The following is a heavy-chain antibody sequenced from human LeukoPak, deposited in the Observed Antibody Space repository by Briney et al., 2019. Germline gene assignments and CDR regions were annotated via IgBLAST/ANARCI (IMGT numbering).Heavy chain of an antibody. CDR1: GYTFTGYY. CDR3: ARIVCSSTSCYTSYFDY. V-gene: IGHV1-2*02. CDR2: INPNGGGT. Sequence: ASVKVSCKASGYTFTGYYMHWVRQAPGQGLEWMGWINPNGGGTNYAQKFQGRVTMTRDTSISTAYMELSRLRSDDTAVYYCARIVCSSTSCYTSYFDYWGQGTLVTVSS. J-gene: IGHJ4*02. D-gene: IGHD2-2*02.